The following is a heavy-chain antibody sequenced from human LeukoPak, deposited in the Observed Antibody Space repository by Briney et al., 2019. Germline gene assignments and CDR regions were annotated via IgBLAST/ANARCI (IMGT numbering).Heavy chain of an antibody. Sequence: GGSLRLSCAASGFTFSSYAMHWVRQAPGKGLEWVAVISYDGSNKYYVDSVKGRFTISRDNSKNTLYLQMNSLRAEDTAVYYCARAIYDSSGYYLDYWGQGTLVTVSS. CDR1: GFTFSSYA. CDR3: ARAIYDSSGYYLDY. V-gene: IGHV3-30*04. CDR2: ISYDGSNK. J-gene: IGHJ4*02. D-gene: IGHD3-22*01.